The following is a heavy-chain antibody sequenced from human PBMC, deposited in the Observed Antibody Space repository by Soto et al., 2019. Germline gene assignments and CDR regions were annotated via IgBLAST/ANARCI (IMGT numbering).Heavy chain of an antibody. V-gene: IGHV1-18*01. CDR1: GYSFTTYG. D-gene: IGHD3-22*01. J-gene: IGHJ4*02. Sequence: QIQLVQSGTEVKRSGASVKVSCNTSGYSFTTYGLSWVRQAPGRGLEWVGWISGYNGNTNYAQKFQGTVILTTDTPTNTGYMEIKSLSSDDTAVYYCVRDTYYYHSSGPAPFEYWGQGTQVTVSS. CDR2: ISGYNGNT. CDR3: VRDTYYYHSSGPAPFEY.